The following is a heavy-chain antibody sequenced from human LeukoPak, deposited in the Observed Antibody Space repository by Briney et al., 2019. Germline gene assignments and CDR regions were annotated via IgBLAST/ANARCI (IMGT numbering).Heavy chain of an antibody. CDR1: GFTFGDYA. D-gene: IGHD2-21*02. J-gene: IGHJ6*03. Sequence: GGSLRLSCTASGFTFGDYALSWVRQAPGKGLEWVGFIRSKAYGGTTEYAASVKGRFTISRDDSKSIAYLQMNSLKTEDTAVYYCTRDDSAVRYYYYYYMDVWGKGTTVTVSS. CDR2: IRSKAYGGTT. V-gene: IGHV3-49*04. CDR3: TRDDSAVRYYYYYYMDV.